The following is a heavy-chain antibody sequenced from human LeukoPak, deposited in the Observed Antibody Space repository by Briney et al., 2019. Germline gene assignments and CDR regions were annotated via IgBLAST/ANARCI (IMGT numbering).Heavy chain of an antibody. Sequence: GGSLTLSCAASAFTFISYWMSWVRQAPGKGLEWVANIKQDGSEKHYVDSVKGRFSISRDNAKNSLYLQMNGLRAEDTAVYYCARPGYCSGDTCYVAFDIWGQGTMVTVSS. CDR1: AFTFISYW. J-gene: IGHJ3*02. D-gene: IGHD2-15*01. CDR3: ARPGYCSGDTCYVAFDI. V-gene: IGHV3-7*01. CDR2: IKQDGSEK.